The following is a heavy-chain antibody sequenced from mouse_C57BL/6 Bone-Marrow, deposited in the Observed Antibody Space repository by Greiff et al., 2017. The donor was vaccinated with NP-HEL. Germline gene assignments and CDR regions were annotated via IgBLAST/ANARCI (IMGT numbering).Heavy chain of an antibody. Sequence: EVQLQQSGPELVKPGASVKISCKASGYTFTDYYMNWVKQSHGKSLEWIGDINPNNGGTSYNQKFKCKATLTVDKSSSTAYMELRSLTSEDSAVYYCARRVMDYWGQGTSVTVSS. V-gene: IGHV1-26*01. CDR1: GYTFTDYY. J-gene: IGHJ4*01. CDR3: ARRVMDY. CDR2: INPNNGGT.